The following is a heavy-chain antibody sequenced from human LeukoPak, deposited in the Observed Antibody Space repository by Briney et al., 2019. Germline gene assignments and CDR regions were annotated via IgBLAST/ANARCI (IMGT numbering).Heavy chain of an antibody. J-gene: IGHJ3*02. D-gene: IGHD3-16*01. CDR3: ARDFRGNAFDI. Sequence: GGSLRLSCAASGFTFSNYEMIWVRQAPGKGLQWVSYISSRGTFIYYADSVKGRFTISRDNAKNSLYLQMNSLRAEDTAVYYCARDFRGNAFDIWGQGTMVTVSS. CDR1: GFTFSNYE. CDR2: ISSRGTFI. V-gene: IGHV3-48*03.